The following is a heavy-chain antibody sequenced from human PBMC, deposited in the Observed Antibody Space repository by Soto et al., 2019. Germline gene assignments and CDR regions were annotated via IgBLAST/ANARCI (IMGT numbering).Heavy chain of an antibody. CDR3: ARDISFTYYYDSSGLDY. D-gene: IGHD3-22*01. CDR1: GGSVSSGSYY. V-gene: IGHV4-61*01. CDR2: IYYSGST. J-gene: IGHJ4*02. Sequence: PSETLSLTCTVSGGSVSSGSYYWSWIRQPPGKGLEWIGYIYYSGSTNYNPSLKSRVTISVDTSKNQFSLKPSSVTAADTAVYYCARDISFTYYYDSSGLDYWGQGTMGTVSS.